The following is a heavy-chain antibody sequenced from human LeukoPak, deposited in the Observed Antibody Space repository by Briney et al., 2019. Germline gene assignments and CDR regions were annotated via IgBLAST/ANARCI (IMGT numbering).Heavy chain of an antibody. V-gene: IGHV4-34*01. J-gene: IGHJ4*02. D-gene: IGHD6-19*01. Sequence: KASETLSLTCAVYGGSFSCYYWSWIRQPPGKGQGWIREINHSQRTNYNPSRKSRVTISVDTSKNQFSLKLSSVTAADTAVYYCARGPPRGGAVRYSSGWYVGYWGQGTLVTVSS. CDR1: GGSFSCYY. CDR3: ARGPPRGGAVRYSSGWYVGY. CDR2: INHSQRT.